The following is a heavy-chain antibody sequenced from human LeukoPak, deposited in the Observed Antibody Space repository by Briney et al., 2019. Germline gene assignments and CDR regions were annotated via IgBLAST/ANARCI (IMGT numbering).Heavy chain of an antibody. CDR2: INPSGGST. Sequence: ASVKVSCKASGYTFTSYYMHWVRQAPGQGLEWMGIINPSGGSTSYAQKFQGRVTMTRDTSTSTVYMELSSLRSEDTAVYYCAITPSPYNPFDYWGQGTLVTVSS. J-gene: IGHJ4*02. V-gene: IGHV1-46*01. CDR3: AITPSPYNPFDY. CDR1: GYTFTSYY. D-gene: IGHD4-23*01.